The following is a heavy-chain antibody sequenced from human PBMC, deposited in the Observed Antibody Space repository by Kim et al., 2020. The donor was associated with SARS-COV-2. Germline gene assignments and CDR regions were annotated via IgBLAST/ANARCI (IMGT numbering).Heavy chain of an antibody. V-gene: IGHV3-21*01. CDR2: ISSSSSYI. D-gene: IGHD4-17*01. J-gene: IGHJ4*02. CDR1: GFTFSSYS. Sequence: GGSLRLSCAASGFTFSSYSMNWVRQAPGKGLEWVSSISSSSSYIYYADSVKGRFTISRDNAKNSLYLQMNSLRAEDTAVYYCAREPDYGDYPPPFDYWGQGTLVTVSS. CDR3: AREPDYGDYPPPFDY.